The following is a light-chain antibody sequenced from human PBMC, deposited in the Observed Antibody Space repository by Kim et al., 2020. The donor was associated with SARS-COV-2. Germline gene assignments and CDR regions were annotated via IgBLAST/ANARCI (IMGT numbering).Light chain of an antibody. V-gene: IGLV1-40*01. Sequence: RVTISCTGSSSNIGAGYDVHWYQQPPGTAPKLLIYGNNHRPSGVPDRFSGSKSGTSASLAISGLQAEDEADYYCQSYDSSLGSWVFGGGTQLTVL. J-gene: IGLJ3*02. CDR3: QSYDSSLGSWV. CDR1: SSNIGAGYD. CDR2: GNN.